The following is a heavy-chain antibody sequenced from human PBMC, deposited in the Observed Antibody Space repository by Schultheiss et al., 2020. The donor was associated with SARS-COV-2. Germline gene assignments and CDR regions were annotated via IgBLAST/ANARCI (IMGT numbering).Heavy chain of an antibody. D-gene: IGHD6-19*01. Sequence: GGSLRLSCAASGFTFSDYWMHWVRQSPGKGLVWVSHLNSDGSNTNYADSVRGRFTISRDNAKSTLFLQMNSLRAEDTAVYYCARDGGWYYFDYWGQGTLVTVSS. V-gene: IGHV3-74*01. CDR1: GFTFSDYW. CDR3: ARDGGWYYFDY. J-gene: IGHJ4*02. CDR2: LNSDGSNT.